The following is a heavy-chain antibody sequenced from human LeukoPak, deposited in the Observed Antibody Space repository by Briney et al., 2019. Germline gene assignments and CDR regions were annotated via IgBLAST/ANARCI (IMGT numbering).Heavy chain of an antibody. CDR2: INPKSGNT. D-gene: IGHD3-3*01. J-gene: IGHJ5*02. V-gene: IGHV1-8*01. CDR3: ARELRDNSREFDP. CDR1: GYTFTNFD. Sequence: RASVKVSCRASGYTFTNFDINWVRQATGQGLEWMGWINPKSGNTGYSQKFQGRFTMTRDTSISTVYMEQSSLRSEDTAVYYCARELRDNSREFDPWGQGTLVTVSS.